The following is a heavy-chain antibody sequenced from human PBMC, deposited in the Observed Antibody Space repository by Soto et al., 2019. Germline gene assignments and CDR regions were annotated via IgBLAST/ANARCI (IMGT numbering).Heavy chain of an antibody. CDR1: GFTFSSYG. D-gene: IGHD4-17*01. J-gene: IGHJ6*02. CDR2: ISYDGSNK. V-gene: IGHV3-30*18. CDR3: AKDIALTTVVTQGYYYGMDV. Sequence: VQLVESGGGVVQPGRSLRLSCAASGFTFSSYGMHWVRQAPGKGLEWVAVISYDGSNKYYADSVKGRFTISRDNSKNTLYLQMNSLRAEDTAVYYCAKDIALTTVVTQGYYYGMDVWGQGTTVTVSS.